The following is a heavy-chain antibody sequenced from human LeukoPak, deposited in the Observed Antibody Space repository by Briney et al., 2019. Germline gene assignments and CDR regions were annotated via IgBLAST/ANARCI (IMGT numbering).Heavy chain of an antibody. J-gene: IGHJ4*02. V-gene: IGHV3-33*01. D-gene: IGHD6-6*01. CDR2: IWYDGSNK. CDR3: ARVGSSSSFSDY. Sequence: GGSLRLSCAASGFTFSSYGMHWVRQAPGKGLEWVAVIWYDGSNKYYADSVKGRFTISRDNSKNTLYPQMNSLRAEDTAVYYCARVGSSSSFSDYWGQGTLVTVSS. CDR1: GFTFSSYG.